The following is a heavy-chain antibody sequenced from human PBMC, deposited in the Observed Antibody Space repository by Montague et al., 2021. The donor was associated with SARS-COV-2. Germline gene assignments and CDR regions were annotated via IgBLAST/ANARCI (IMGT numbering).Heavy chain of an antibody. CDR3: ARDLSYYSMDV. Sequence: SLRLSCAASGFTFSSYDMHWVRQATGKGLEWVSAIGTAGDTYYPGSVKGRFTISRENAKNSLYLQMNSLRAGDTAVYYCARDLSYYSMDVWGQGTTVTVSS. V-gene: IGHV3-13*04. CDR1: GFTFSSYD. CDR2: IGTAGDT. J-gene: IGHJ6*02.